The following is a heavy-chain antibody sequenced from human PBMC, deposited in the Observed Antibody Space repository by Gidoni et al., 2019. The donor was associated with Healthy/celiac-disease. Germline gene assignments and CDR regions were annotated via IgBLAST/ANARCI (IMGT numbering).Heavy chain of an antibody. CDR1: GGTFSSYA. D-gene: IGHD3-3*01. J-gene: IGHJ6*04. Sequence: QVQLVQSGAELKKPGSSVKVSCKASGGTFSSYAISLVRQAPGQGLEWMGGIFPIFGTANYAQKFMGRVTITAEESTSTAYMELSSLRSEDTAVYYCARCITIFGEVHGGMDVWGKGTTVTVSS. V-gene: IGHV1-69*01. CDR2: IFPIFGTA. CDR3: ARCITIFGEVHGGMDV.